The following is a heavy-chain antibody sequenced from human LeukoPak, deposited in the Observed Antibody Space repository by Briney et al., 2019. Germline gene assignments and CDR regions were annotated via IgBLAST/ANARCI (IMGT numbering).Heavy chain of an antibody. J-gene: IGHJ6*03. D-gene: IGHD3-3*01. Sequence: PGGSLRLSCAASGFTFRTYWMSWVRQAPGKGLEWVANIKQDGNEKYYVDSVKGRFTISRDNSKNTLYLQMNSLRAEDTAVYYCAKDNYDFWSGYSNYYYMDVWGKGTTVTVSS. CDR3: AKDNYDFWSGYSNYYYMDV. V-gene: IGHV3-7*03. CDR2: IKQDGNEK. CDR1: GFTFRTYW.